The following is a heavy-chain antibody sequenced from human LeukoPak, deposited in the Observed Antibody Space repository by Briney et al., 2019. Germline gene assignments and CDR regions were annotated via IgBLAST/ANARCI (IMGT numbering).Heavy chain of an antibody. V-gene: IGHV4-59*08. CDR1: SGSISSYY. D-gene: IGHD2-15*01. J-gene: IGHJ4*02. CDR2: LYYNGST. CDR3: ARLYCTGGSCYEYY. Sequence: SETLSLTCTVSSGSISSYYWSWIRQPAGRGLEFIGYLYYNGSTNYSPSLKSRVTISLDTSKKQFSLKLRSVTAADTAVYYCARLYCTGGSCYEYYWGQGTLVTVSS.